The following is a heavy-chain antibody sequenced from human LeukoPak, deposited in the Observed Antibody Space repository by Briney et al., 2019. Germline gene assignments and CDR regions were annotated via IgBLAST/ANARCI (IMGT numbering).Heavy chain of an antibody. CDR1: GYSFTTYW. V-gene: IGHV5-51*01. CDR3: ARHQGGMDV. J-gene: IGHJ6*02. Sequence: GVSLKISCKASGYSFTTYWVAWVRQMPGKGLEWMGMISPGDFDTRYTPSFKGQVTISVDKSISTAYLQWSSLKASDTAIYYCARHQGGMDVWGQGTTVTVSS. CDR2: ISPGDFDT.